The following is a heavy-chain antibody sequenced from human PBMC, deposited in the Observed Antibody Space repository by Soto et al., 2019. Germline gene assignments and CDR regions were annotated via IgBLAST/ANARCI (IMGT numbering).Heavy chain of an antibody. D-gene: IGHD2-2*02. Sequence: GESLKISCQGSGYSFTSYWIGWVRQRPGKGLEWMGRINPSDSYTTYSPSFQGHVTISTDKSFSTAYLQWSGLKASDTAMYYCARRGYCTGTSCYTFDSWGQGTLVTVSS. CDR1: GYSFTSYW. J-gene: IGHJ4*02. V-gene: IGHV5-10-1*01. CDR2: INPSDSYT. CDR3: ARRGYCTGTSCYTFDS.